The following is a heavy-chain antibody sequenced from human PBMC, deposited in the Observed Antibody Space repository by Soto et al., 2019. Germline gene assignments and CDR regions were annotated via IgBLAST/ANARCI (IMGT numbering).Heavy chain of an antibody. J-gene: IGHJ4*02. CDR2: INSDGSST. CDR1: GFTFSSYW. D-gene: IGHD6-19*01. CDR3: AREGAQWLALFDY. V-gene: IGHV3-74*01. Sequence: PGGSLRLSCAASGFTFSSYWMHWVRQAPGKGLVWVSRINSDGSSTSYADSVKGRFTISRDNAKNTLYLQMNSLRAEDTAVYYCAREGAQWLALFDYWGQGTLVTVSS.